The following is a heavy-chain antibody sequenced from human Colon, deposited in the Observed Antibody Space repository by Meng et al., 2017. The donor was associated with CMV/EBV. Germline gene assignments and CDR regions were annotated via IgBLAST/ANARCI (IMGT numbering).Heavy chain of an antibody. V-gene: IGHV4-30-4*08. CDR2: IYYSGRT. D-gene: IGHD2-2*01. CDR3: ARTQDCSSTSCYTGFDP. Sequence: SISSSDYYWSWVRQPPGKGLEWIGFIYYSGRTYYNPSLKSRVTISVDTSKNQFSLRLSSVTAADTAVYYCARTQDCSSTSCYTGFDPWGQGTLVTVSS. CDR1: SISSSDYY. J-gene: IGHJ5*02.